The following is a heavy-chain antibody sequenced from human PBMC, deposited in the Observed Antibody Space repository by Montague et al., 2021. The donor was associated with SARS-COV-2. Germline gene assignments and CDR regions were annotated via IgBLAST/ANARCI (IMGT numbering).Heavy chain of an antibody. J-gene: IGHJ6*02. Sequence: TLPLTCTVSGGSISSGNYYWSWIRQPAGKGLEWIGHIYTSGSTNYNPSLKSRVTISVHTSNNQFSLKLSSVTAADTAVYYCARESGSPTYYFYYGVDVWGQGTTVTVSS. D-gene: IGHD1-26*01. V-gene: IGHV4-61*09. CDR1: GGSISSGNYY. CDR3: ARESGSPTYYFYYGVDV. CDR2: IYTSGST.